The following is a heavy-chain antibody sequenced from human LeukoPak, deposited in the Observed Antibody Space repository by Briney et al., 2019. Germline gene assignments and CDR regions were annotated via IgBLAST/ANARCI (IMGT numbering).Heavy chain of an antibody. J-gene: IGHJ4*02. CDR2: ISAYNGNT. V-gene: IGHV1-18*01. CDR3: ARGFEIVAMYLEY. D-gene: IGHD5-12*01. CDR1: GSTFTIYG. Sequence: ASVTLSFTASGSTFTIYGFSWVWLRHAQGHERVGWISAYNGNTNYAQKLQGIVTMTTDTSTSTAYMELRSLRSDDTAVYYCARGFEIVAMYLEYWGRGTLDSVS.